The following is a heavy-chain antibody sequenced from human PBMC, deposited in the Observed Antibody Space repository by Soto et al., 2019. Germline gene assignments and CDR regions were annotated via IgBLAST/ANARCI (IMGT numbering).Heavy chain of an antibody. V-gene: IGHV1-3*05. Sequence: QVQLVQSGAEEKKPGASVKVSCKASGYTFTSYAMHWVRQAPGQRLEWMGWINAGNGNTKYSQKFQGRVTITRDTSASPANMKXSSLRSEDTAVYYCARDLDTAMARVPLNYYYGMDVWGQGTTVTVSS. CDR1: GYTFTSYA. CDR3: ARDLDTAMARVPLNYYYGMDV. CDR2: INAGNGNT. J-gene: IGHJ6*02. D-gene: IGHD5-18*01.